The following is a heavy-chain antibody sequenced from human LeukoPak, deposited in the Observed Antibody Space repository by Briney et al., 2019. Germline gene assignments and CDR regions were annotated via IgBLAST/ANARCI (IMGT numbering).Heavy chain of an antibody. CDR2: ISYDGSNK. CDR1: GFTFSSYA. D-gene: IGHD1-20*01. Sequence: GGSLRLSCAASGFTFSSYAMHWVRQAPGKGLEWVAVISYDGSNKYYADSVTGRFTISRDNSKNTLYLQMNSLRAEDTAVYYCARSDYNWNPSMLYWGQGTLVTVSS. V-gene: IGHV3-30-3*01. J-gene: IGHJ4*02. CDR3: ARSDYNWNPSMLY.